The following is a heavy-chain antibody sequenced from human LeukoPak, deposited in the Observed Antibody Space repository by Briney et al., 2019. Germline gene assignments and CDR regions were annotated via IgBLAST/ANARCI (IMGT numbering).Heavy chain of an antibody. V-gene: IGHV3-30*18. CDR2: ISYDGSNK. CDR3: AKDMVLYYDILTGYSESFDY. Sequence: GGSLRLSCAASGFTFSSYGMHWVRQAPGKGLEWVAVISYDGSNKYYADSVKGRFTISRDNSKNTLYLQMNSLRAEDTAVYYCAKDMVLYYDILTGYSESFDYWGQGTLVTVSS. D-gene: IGHD3-9*01. CDR1: GFTFSSYG. J-gene: IGHJ4*02.